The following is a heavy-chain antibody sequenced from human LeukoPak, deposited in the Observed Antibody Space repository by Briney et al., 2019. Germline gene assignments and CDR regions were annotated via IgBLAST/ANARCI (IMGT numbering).Heavy chain of an antibody. Sequence: SETLSLTCTVSGGSISSYYWTWIRRPAGKGLEWIGRTHTSGSTNYNPSLKSRVTMSVDTSKNQFSLKLTSVTAADTAVYYCARDTYYYGSGTYYFNYWGQGTLVTVSS. CDR3: ARDTYYYGSGTYYFNY. D-gene: IGHD3-10*01. CDR2: THTSGST. V-gene: IGHV4-4*07. J-gene: IGHJ4*02. CDR1: GGSISSYY.